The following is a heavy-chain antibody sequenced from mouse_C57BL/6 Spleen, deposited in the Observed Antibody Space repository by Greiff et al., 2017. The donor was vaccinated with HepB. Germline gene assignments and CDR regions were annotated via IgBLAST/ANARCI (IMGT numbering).Heavy chain of an antibody. CDR2: ISSGSSTI. Sequence: EVKLVESGGGLVKPGGSLKLSCAASGFTFSDYGMHWVRQAPEKGLEWVAYISSGSSTIYYADTVKGRFTISRDNAKNTLFLQMTSLRSEDTAMYDCARPNWDGDYYFDYWGQGTTLTVSS. CDR3: ARPNWDGDYYFDY. CDR1: GFTFSDYG. J-gene: IGHJ2*01. V-gene: IGHV5-17*01. D-gene: IGHD4-1*01.